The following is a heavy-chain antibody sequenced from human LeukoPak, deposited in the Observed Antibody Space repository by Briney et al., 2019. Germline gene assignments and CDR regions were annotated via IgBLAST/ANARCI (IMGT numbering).Heavy chain of an antibody. Sequence: GGSLRLSCAASGFTVSSKHMGWVRQAPGKGLDWVLSIYSGGSIYSADSVKGRFTISRDNSENTLYLQMNSLRAEDTALYYCATVGRNNWFDLWGQGTPVTVSS. CDR2: IYSGGSI. J-gene: IGHJ5*02. CDR3: ATVGRNNWFDL. CDR1: GFTVSSKH. V-gene: IGHV3-53*01.